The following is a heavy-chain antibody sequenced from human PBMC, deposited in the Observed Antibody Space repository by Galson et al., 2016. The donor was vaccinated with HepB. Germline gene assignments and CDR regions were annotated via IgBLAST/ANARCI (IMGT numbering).Heavy chain of an antibody. Sequence: SVKVSCKASGGTFSSYPIDWVRQAPGQGLEWMGGFSPLHGREHYGETFQGRVTFTADESTSTVSMELNSLTSDDTAVYYCARNGPYAYTSDTPRWFDPWGQGTPVIVS. CDR1: GGTFSSYP. CDR3: ARNGPYAYTSDTPRWFDP. V-gene: IGHV1-69*10. CDR2: FSPLHGRE. D-gene: IGHD2-15*01. J-gene: IGHJ5*02.